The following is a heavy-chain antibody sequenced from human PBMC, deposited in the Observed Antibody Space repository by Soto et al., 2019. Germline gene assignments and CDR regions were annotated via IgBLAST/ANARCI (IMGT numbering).Heavy chain of an antibody. CDR2: INHSGST. V-gene: IGHV4-34*01. CDR1: GGSFRGYY. Sequence: CAVYGGSFRGYYWSWIRQPPGKGLEWIWEINHSGSTNYNPSLKSRVTISVDTSKNQFSLKLSSVTAADTAVYYCARWPAATGMDVWGQGTTVTVSS. D-gene: IGHD2-2*01. J-gene: IGHJ6*02. CDR3: ARWPAATGMDV.